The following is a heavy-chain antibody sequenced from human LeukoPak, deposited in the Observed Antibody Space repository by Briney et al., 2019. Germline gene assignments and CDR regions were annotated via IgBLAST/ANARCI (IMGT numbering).Heavy chain of an antibody. CDR1: GGSISSGGYS. CDR2: IYHSGST. J-gene: IGHJ4*02. V-gene: IGHV4-30-2*01. D-gene: IGHD3-22*01. CDR3: NTVYYDSSHYSGY. Sequence: PSETLSLTCAVSGGSISSGGYSWSWIRQPPGKGLEWIGYIYHSGSTYYNPSLKSRVTISVDRSKNQFSLKLSSVTAADTAVYYCNTVYYDSSHYSGYWGQGTLVTVSS.